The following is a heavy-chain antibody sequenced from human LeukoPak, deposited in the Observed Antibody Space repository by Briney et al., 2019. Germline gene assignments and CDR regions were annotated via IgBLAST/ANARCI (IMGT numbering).Heavy chain of an antibody. Sequence: GGSLRLSWAAAGFTFSSYSMSWVRQAPGKGLGWVSAIRVSGGSTYYADSVKGRFNISRDNSKNTLYLQMNSLRAEDSAVYYCAKPKDYYDSSGYYEYFQHWGQGTLVTVSS. V-gene: IGHV3-23*01. J-gene: IGHJ1*01. CDR1: GFTFSSYS. CDR2: IRVSGGST. CDR3: AKPKDYYDSSGYYEYFQH. D-gene: IGHD3-22*01.